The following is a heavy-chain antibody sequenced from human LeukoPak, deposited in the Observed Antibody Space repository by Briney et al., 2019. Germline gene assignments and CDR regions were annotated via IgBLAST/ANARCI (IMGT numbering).Heavy chain of an antibody. Sequence: GGSLRLSCAASGFTFSSYAMHWVRQAPGKGLEWVAVISYDGSNKYYADSVKGRFTISRDKSNNTLYLQMNSLRAENTAVYYCARREYDILTGYSSFDYWGQGTLVTVSS. V-gene: IGHV3-30-3*01. J-gene: IGHJ4*02. D-gene: IGHD3-9*01. CDR1: GFTFSSYA. CDR3: ARREYDILTGYSSFDY. CDR2: ISYDGSNK.